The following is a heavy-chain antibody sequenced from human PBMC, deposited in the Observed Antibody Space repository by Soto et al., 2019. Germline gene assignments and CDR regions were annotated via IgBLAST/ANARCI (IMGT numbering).Heavy chain of an antibody. Sequence: QVQLVESGGGVVQPGRSLRLSCAASGFTSSSFVIHWVRQAPGKGLEWLAVISSDGNNQYYADSVKGRFTISRDNSKNTLYWQVNSLRAEHTAVYFCAKERGVLDAFDIWGQGTMVTVSS. CDR1: GFTSSSFV. CDR3: AKERGVLDAFDI. CDR2: ISSDGNNQ. V-gene: IGHV3-30*18. D-gene: IGHD3-10*01. J-gene: IGHJ3*02.